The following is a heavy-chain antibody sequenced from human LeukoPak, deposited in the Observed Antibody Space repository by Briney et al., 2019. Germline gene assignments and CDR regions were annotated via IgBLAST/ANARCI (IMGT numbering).Heavy chain of an antibody. CDR2: ISAYNANT. CDR1: GYIFTSYG. D-gene: IGHD3-22*01. Sequence: ASVKVSCKASGYIFTSYGINWVRQAPGQGLEWMGWISAYNANTDYAQKLQGRVTMTTDTSTSTAYMELRSLRSEDTAVYYCARGTSRAYYYDSSGYSHWFDPWGQGTLVTVSS. V-gene: IGHV1-18*01. CDR3: ARGTSRAYYYDSSGYSHWFDP. J-gene: IGHJ5*02.